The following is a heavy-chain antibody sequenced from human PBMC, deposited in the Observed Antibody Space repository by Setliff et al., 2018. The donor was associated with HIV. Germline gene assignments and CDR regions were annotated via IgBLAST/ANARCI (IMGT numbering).Heavy chain of an antibody. Sequence: SETLSLTCTVSGGSISRYYWSWIRQPAGKGLEWIGHIYPSGNINYNPSLKSRLTMSIDTSKNQFSLKLSSVTATDTAVYYCARDAGPHYGSGPPLEYWGQGIQVTVSS. V-gene: IGHV4-4*07. CDR2: IYPSGNI. J-gene: IGHJ4*02. CDR3: ARDAGPHYGSGPPLEY. CDR1: GGSISRYY. D-gene: IGHD3-10*01.